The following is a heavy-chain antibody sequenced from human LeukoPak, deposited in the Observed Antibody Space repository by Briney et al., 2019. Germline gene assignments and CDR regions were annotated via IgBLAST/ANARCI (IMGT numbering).Heavy chain of an antibody. J-gene: IGHJ3*02. V-gene: IGHV1-58*02. Sequence: SVKVSCKASGFTFTSSAMKWVRQARGQRLEWIGWIVVGSGNTNYAQKFQERVTITRDMSTSTAYMELSSLRSEDTAVYYCAAEVGATPLNAFDIWGQGTMVTVSS. CDR1: GFTFTSSA. CDR3: AAEVGATPLNAFDI. CDR2: IVVGSGNT. D-gene: IGHD1-26*01.